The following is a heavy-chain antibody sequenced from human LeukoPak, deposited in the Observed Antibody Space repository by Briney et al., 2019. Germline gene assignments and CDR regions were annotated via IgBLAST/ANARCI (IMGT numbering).Heavy chain of an antibody. J-gene: IGHJ3*02. Sequence: SQTLSLTCNVSGGSISSGDYFWNWIRQPPGKGLEWLGYIHYTGRTYYNPSLQSRVTVSVDTSKNQLSLRLSSVTAADTAIYYCARPSIPSAAASALDIWGQGTMVTVS. CDR2: IHYTGRT. V-gene: IGHV4-30-4*01. CDR3: ARPSIPSAAASALDI. D-gene: IGHD2-2*01. CDR1: GGSISSGDYF.